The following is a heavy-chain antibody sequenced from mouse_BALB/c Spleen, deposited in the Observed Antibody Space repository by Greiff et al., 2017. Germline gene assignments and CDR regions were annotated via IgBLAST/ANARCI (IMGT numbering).Heavy chain of an antibody. CDR2: IDPANGNT. J-gene: IGHJ1*01. V-gene: IGHV14-3*02. Sequence: EVQLQQSGAELVKPGASVKLSSTASGFNIKDTYMHWVKQRPEQGLEWIGRIDPANGNTKYDPKFQGKATITADTSSNTAYLQLSSLTSEDTAVYYCARDHYYGYDWYFDVWGAGTTVTVSS. CDR1: GFNIKDTY. CDR3: ARDHYYGYDWYFDV. D-gene: IGHD1-2*01.